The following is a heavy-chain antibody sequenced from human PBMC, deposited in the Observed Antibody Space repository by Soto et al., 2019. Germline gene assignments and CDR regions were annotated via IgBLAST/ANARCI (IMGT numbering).Heavy chain of an antibody. Sequence: PSETLSLTCAAYGGSFSGYYWSWIRQPPGKGLEWIGEINHSGSTNYNPSLKSRVTISVDTSKNQFSLKLSSVTAADTAVYYCARGGYYGSGSLYWGQGTLVTVSS. V-gene: IGHV4-34*01. D-gene: IGHD3-10*01. CDR3: ARGGYYGSGSLY. CDR1: GGSFSGYY. J-gene: IGHJ4*02. CDR2: INHSGST.